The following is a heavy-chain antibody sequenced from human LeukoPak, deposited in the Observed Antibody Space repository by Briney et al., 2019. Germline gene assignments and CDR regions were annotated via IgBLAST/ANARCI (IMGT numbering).Heavy chain of an antibody. V-gene: IGHV4-61*02. D-gene: IGHD2-2*01. Sequence: SETLSLTCTVSGGSISSGSYYWSWIRQPAGKGLEWIGRIYTSGSTNYNPSLKSRVTISVDTSKNQFSLKLSSVTAADTAVYYCARDLGVAPDYWGQGTLVTVSS. J-gene: IGHJ4*02. CDR3: ARDLGVAPDY. CDR2: IYTSGST. CDR1: GGSISSGSYY.